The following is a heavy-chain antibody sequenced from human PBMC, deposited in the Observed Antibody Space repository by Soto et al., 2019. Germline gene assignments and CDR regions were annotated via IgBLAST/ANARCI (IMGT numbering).Heavy chain of an antibody. CDR3: ARESGYYDSSGYYYAY. Sequence: ASVKVSCKASGGTFSSYAISWVRQAPGQGLEWMGGIIPIFGTANYAQKFQGRVTITADKSTSTAYMELSSLRSEDTAVYYCARESGYYDSSGYYYAYWGQGTLVTVS. V-gene: IGHV1-69*06. D-gene: IGHD3-22*01. J-gene: IGHJ4*02. CDR2: IIPIFGTA. CDR1: GGTFSSYA.